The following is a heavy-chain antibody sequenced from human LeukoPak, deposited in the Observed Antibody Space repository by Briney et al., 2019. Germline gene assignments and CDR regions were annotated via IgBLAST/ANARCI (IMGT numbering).Heavy chain of an antibody. V-gene: IGHV4-34*01. CDR2: ITHRGST. D-gene: IGHD3-10*01. Sequence: SETLSLTCAVYGGSLSDYYWSWIRQPPGKGLEWIGEITHRGSTSYNPSLKSRVTISVDTSKNQFSLKLTSVTAADTAVYYCARFYGSGRTDYWGQGTLVTASS. J-gene: IGHJ4*02. CDR1: GGSLSDYY. CDR3: ARFYGSGRTDY.